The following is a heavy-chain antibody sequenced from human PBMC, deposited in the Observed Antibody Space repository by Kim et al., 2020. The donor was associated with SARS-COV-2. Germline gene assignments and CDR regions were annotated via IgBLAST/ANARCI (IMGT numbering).Heavy chain of an antibody. D-gene: IGHD6-13*01. V-gene: IGHV3-33*01. J-gene: IGHJ4*02. CDR1: GFTFSSYG. CDR3: ARDHSSSLDY. Sequence: GGSLRLSCAASGFTFSSYGMHWVRQAPGKGLEWVAYDGSNKYYADSVKGRFTIARDNSKNTLYLQMNSLRAEDTAVYYCARDHSSSLDYWGQGTLVTVSS. CDR2: DGSNK.